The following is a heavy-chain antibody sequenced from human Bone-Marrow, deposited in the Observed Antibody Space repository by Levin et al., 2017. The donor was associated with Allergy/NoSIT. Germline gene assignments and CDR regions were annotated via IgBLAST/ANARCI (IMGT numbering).Heavy chain of an antibody. CDR1: GFTFSSYW. CDR2: INSDGSST. J-gene: IGHJ6*02. Sequence: PGGSLRLSCAASGFTFSSYWMHWVRQAPGKGLVWVSRINSDGSSTSYADSVKGRFTISRDNAKNTLYLQMNSLRAEDTAVYYCARTGPPDGDYYYYYGMDVWGQGTTVTVSS. CDR3: ARTGPPDGDYYYYYGMDV. V-gene: IGHV3-74*01. D-gene: IGHD4-17*01.